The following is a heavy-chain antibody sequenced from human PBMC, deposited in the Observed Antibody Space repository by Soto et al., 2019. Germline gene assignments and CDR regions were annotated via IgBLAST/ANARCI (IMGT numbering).Heavy chain of an antibody. D-gene: IGHD3-10*01. Sequence: SSVKVSCKASGGTFSSYAISWVRQAPGQGLEWMGGIIPIFGTANYAQKFQGRVTITADESTSTAYMELSSLRSEDTAVYYCARDWSGATATRGYMHVWGHAPTVSVS. CDR2: IIPIFGTA. CDR1: GGTFSSYA. CDR3: ARDWSGATATRGYMHV. J-gene: IGHJ6*02. V-gene: IGHV1-69*13.